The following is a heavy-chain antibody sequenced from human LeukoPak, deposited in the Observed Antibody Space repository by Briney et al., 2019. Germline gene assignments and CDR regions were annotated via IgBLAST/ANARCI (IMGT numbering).Heavy chain of an antibody. CDR2: INHSGST. Sequence: SSETLSLTCAVYGGSFSGYYWSWIRQPPGKGLEWIGEINHSGSTNYNPSLKSRVTISVDTSKNQFPLKLSSVTAADTAVYYCAIGQQPGAFDIWGQGTMVTVSS. CDR3: AIGQQPGAFDI. D-gene: IGHD6-13*01. J-gene: IGHJ3*02. V-gene: IGHV4-34*01. CDR1: GGSFSGYY.